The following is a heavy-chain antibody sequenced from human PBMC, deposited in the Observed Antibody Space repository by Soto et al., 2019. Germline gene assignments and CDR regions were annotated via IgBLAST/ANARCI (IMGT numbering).Heavy chain of an antibody. CDR1: GFTFSSYA. CDR3: ARAETVVGAGMARLDY. V-gene: IGHV3-30-3*01. D-gene: IGHD6-13*01. J-gene: IGHJ4*02. Sequence: QVQLVESGGGVVQPGRSLRLSCAASGFTFSSYAMHWVRQAPGKGLEWVAVISYDGSNKYYADSVKGRFTISRDNSKNTLYLQMNSLRAEDTAVYYCARAETVVGAGMARLDYWGQGTLVTVSS. CDR2: ISYDGSNK.